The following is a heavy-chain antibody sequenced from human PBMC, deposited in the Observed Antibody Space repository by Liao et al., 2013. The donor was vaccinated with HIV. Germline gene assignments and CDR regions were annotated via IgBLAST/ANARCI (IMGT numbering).Heavy chain of an antibody. D-gene: IGHD3-22*01. J-gene: IGHJ1*01. Sequence: QVQLQESGPGLVKPSETLSLTCTVSGGSISSYYWSWIRQPAGKGLEWIGRIYSSGSTNYNPSLKSRVTMSVDTSKNQFSLKLSSVTAADTAVYYCASNTGLYYDSSGYRFQHWGQGTWSPSPQ. CDR1: GGSISSYY. V-gene: IGHV4-4*07. CDR3: ASNTGLYYDSSGYRFQH. CDR2: IYSSGST.